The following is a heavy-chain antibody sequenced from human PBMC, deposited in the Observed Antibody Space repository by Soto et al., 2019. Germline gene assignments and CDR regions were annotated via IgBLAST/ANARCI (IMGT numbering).Heavy chain of an antibody. CDR1: GGTFSSYA. D-gene: IGHD3-22*01. J-gene: IGHJ3*02. V-gene: IGHV1-69*13. Sequence: SVKVSCKASGGTFSSYAISWVRQAPGQGLEWMGGIIPIFGTANYAQKFQGRVTITADESTSTAYMELSSLRSEDTAVYYCAREGRYYDSSGYYYEAFAIWGKGTMVTVSS. CDR2: IIPIFGTA. CDR3: AREGRYYDSSGYYYEAFAI.